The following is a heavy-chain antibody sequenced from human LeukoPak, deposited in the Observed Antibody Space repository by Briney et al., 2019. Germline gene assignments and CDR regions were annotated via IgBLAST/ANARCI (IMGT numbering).Heavy chain of an antibody. CDR1: GYTFTDYY. CDR3: ATDNYGTLDY. D-gene: IGHD3-16*01. V-gene: IGHV1-2*02. Sequence: GASVKVSCKASGYTFTDYYIHWVRRAPGQGLEWMGWIDPRSGGTGCTQKFQGRVTMTRDTSISTVYLDLSGLTFDDTAVYYCATDNYGTLDYWGQGTLVTVSS. CDR2: IDPRSGGT. J-gene: IGHJ4*02.